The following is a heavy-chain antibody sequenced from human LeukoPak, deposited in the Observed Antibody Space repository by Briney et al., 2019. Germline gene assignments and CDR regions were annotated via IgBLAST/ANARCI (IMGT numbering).Heavy chain of an antibody. D-gene: IGHD6-19*01. Sequence: GGSLRLSCEASGFSFSSHGMHWVRQAPGKGLEWLALMSNDGDNKDYADSVKGRFTISRDNSKNTLYLQMNSLTTEDTALYYCAKVPSSGWYRWSMDVWGQGTTVTVSS. CDR3: AKVPSSGWYRWSMDV. J-gene: IGHJ6*02. CDR1: GFSFSSHG. CDR2: MSNDGDNK. V-gene: IGHV3-30*18.